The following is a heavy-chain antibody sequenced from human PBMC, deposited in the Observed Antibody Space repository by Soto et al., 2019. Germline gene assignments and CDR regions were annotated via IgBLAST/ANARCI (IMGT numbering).Heavy chain of an antibody. CDR3: ARLADGGDY. D-gene: IGHD3-3*01. J-gene: IGHJ4*02. Sequence: QVQLVQSGAEVKKPGSSVKVSCKASGGTFSSYTISWVRQAPGQGLEWMGRIIPILGIANYAQKFQGRVTITANKSTSTAYRELSSLRSEDTSVYYCARLADGGDYWGQGTLVTVSS. CDR1: GGTFSSYT. CDR2: IIPILGIA. V-gene: IGHV1-69*02.